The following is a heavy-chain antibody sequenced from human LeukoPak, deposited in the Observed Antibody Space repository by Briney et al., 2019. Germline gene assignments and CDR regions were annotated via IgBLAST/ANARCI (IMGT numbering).Heavy chain of an antibody. Sequence: SETLSLTCSFSGDSISTYYWSWIRQSPEKGLEWIGHIYSSGNTDYNSSLKSRVTISVDTSKSQFSLRLSSVTATDTAVYYCARLRWQLVGPYFDYWGQGILVTVSS. CDR2: IYSSGNT. J-gene: IGHJ4*02. CDR3: ARLRWQLVGPYFDY. D-gene: IGHD1-26*01. CDR1: GDSISTYY. V-gene: IGHV4-59*01.